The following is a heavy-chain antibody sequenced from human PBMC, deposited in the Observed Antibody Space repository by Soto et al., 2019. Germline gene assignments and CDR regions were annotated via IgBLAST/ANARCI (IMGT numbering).Heavy chain of an antibody. Sequence: QVQLVESGGGVVQPGRSLRLSCAASGFTFSSYGMHWVRQAPGKGLEWVAVIWYDGSNKYYADSVKGRFTISRDNSKNTLYRQMNRLRPEATAVYYWARGRHGSSHYYYGMDVWGQGTTVTVSS. J-gene: IGHJ6*02. CDR3: ARGRHGSSHYYYGMDV. CDR2: IWYDGSNK. V-gene: IGHV3-33*01. CDR1: GFTFSSYG. D-gene: IGHD6-13*01.